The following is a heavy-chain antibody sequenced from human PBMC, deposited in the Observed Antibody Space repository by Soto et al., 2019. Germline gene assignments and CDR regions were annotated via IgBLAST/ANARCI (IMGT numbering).Heavy chain of an antibody. CDR3: ARGGYSYGYYYYDMDV. V-gene: IGHV4-59*01. CDR2: IYYSGST. Sequence: SETLSLTCTVSGGSISSYYWSWIRQPPGKGLEWIGYIYYSGSTNYNPSLKSRVTISVDTSKNQFSLKLSSVTAADTAVYYRARGGYSYGYYYYDMDVWGQGTTVTVSS. CDR1: GGSISSYY. J-gene: IGHJ6*02. D-gene: IGHD5-18*01.